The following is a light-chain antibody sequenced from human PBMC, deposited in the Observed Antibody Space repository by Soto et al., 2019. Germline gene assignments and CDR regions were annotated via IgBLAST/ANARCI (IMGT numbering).Light chain of an antibody. CDR2: AAS. CDR3: QHYSSPPQT. J-gene: IGKJ1*01. Sequence: EIVLTQSPGTLSLSPGDRATLSCRASETVTGKYLAWYQQKAGQAPRLLIFAASNRATGIPDRFSGSGSGTDFTLTISRLEPEDFAVYCWQHYSSPPQTFGQGTKVEIK. V-gene: IGKV3-20*01. CDR1: ETVTGKY.